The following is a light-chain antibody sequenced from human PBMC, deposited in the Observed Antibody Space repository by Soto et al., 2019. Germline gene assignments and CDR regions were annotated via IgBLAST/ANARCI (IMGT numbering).Light chain of an antibody. V-gene: IGKV3-15*01. J-gene: IGKJ5*01. Sequence: EIVLTQSPATLSLSPGERATLSCRASQSVSSNLGWYQQKPGQAPRLLIHGASTRATGIPARFSGSGSGTEFTLTISSLQSEDFAIYYCEQYNDWPITFGQGTRLEIK. CDR2: GAS. CDR1: QSVSSN. CDR3: EQYNDWPIT.